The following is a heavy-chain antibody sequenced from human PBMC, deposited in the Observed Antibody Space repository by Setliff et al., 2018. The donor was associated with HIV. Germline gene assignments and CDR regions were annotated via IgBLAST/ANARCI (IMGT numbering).Heavy chain of an antibody. D-gene: IGHD2-2*01. Sequence: ASVKVSCKASGNTFSSYAISWVRQAPGQGLEWMGGTIPMFGTANYAQKFQGRVTITTDESTNTGYMELSSLRSEDTAVYYCARESACSSTSCPKVLDYWGQGTLVTVSS. V-gene: IGHV1-69*05. CDR1: GNTFSSYA. CDR3: ARESACSSTSCPKVLDY. J-gene: IGHJ4*02. CDR2: TIPMFGTA.